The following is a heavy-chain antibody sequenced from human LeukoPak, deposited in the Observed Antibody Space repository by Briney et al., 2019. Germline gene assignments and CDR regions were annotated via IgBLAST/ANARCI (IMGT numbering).Heavy chain of an antibody. CDR3: ARGAYYYED. CDR2: ITSSSSTI. CDR1: GFTFSSHS. J-gene: IGHJ4*02. D-gene: IGHD3-22*01. Sequence: GGSLRLSCAASGFTFSSHSMNWVRQAPGKGLEWVSYITSSSSTIYYADSVKGRFTISRDNAKNSLYLQMNSLRAEDTAVYYCARGAYYYEDWGQGTLVTVSS. V-gene: IGHV3-48*01.